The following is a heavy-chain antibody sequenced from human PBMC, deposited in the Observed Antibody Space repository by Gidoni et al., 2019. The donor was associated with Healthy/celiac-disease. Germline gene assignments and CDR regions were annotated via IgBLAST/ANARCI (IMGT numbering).Heavy chain of an antibody. CDR1: GGSFSGYY. D-gene: IGHD6-19*01. J-gene: IGHJ5*02. CDR3: ARTGYSSGWYRVGWFDP. V-gene: IGHV4-34*01. Sequence: VQLQQWGAGLLKPSETLSLTSAVHGGSFSGYYWSWIRQPPGKGLEWIGEINHSGSTNYNPSLKSRVTISVDTSKNQFSLKLSSVTAADTAVYYCARTGYSSGWYRVGWFDPWGQGTLVTVSS. CDR2: INHSGST.